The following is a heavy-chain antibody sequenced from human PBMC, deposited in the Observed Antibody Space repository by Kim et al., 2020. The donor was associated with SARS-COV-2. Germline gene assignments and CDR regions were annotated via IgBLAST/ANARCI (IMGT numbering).Heavy chain of an antibody. CDR3: TSSWPLPY. V-gene: IGHV6-1*01. CDR1: GDSVSNKNAA. CDR2: TYYRSEWHS. J-gene: IGHJ4*02. Sequence: SQTLSLTCAISGDSVSNKNAAWNWIRQSPSRGLEWLGRTYYRSEWHSDYATSLRGRITINPDTSKNQFSRQLNSLTPEDTAVYYCTSSWPLPYWGQGTLVTVSS. D-gene: IGHD6-13*01.